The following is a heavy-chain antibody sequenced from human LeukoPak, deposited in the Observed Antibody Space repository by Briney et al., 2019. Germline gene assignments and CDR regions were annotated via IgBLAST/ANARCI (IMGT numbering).Heavy chain of an antibody. D-gene: IGHD3-22*01. Sequence: SETLSLTCTVSGGSISSSSYYWGWIRQPPGKGLEWIGSIYYSGSTYCNPSLKSRVTISVDTSKNQFSLKLSSVTAADTAVYYCARVKKGYYDSSGAFDYWGQGTLVTVSS. V-gene: IGHV4-39*07. J-gene: IGHJ4*02. CDR2: IYYSGST. CDR1: GGSISSSSYY. CDR3: ARVKKGYYDSSGAFDY.